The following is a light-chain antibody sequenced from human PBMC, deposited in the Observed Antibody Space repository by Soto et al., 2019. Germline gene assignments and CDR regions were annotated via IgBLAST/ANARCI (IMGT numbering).Light chain of an antibody. CDR1: QSVSNVY. V-gene: IGKV3-20*01. CDR3: QQYDTSPT. J-gene: IGKJ1*01. CDR2: GAS. Sequence: EIVLTHSPGTLSLSPWERATLSSSASQSVSNVYLPWYQQKAGQARRLLIYGASNSATGIPDRFSGSGSGTDFTLTISRLEHEDSAVYFCQQYDTSPTFGQGTKVDIK.